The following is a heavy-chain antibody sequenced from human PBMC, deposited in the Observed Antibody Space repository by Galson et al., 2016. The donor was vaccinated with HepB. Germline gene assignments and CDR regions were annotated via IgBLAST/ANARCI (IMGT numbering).Heavy chain of an antibody. CDR2: ISSSGSTI. V-gene: IGHV3-48*03. CDR1: GFTFSSYE. CDR3: AAWYYDYAHESD. J-gene: IGHJ4*01. Sequence: SLRLSCAASGFTFSSYEMNWVRQAPGKGLEWVSYISSSGSTIYYADSVKGRFTISRDNAENSLYLQMNSLRAEDTAIYCCAAWYYDYAHESDWGQGTLVTVSS. D-gene: IGHD3-16*01.